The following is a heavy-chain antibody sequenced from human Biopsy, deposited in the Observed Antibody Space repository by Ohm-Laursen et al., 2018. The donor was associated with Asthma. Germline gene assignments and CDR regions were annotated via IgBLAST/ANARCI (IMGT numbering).Heavy chain of an antibody. V-gene: IGHV4-31*03. CDR3: ARVRGDGSGSSRDNYFGMDV. Sequence: SDTLSLTCTVSGDSISSPAYYWSWVRQHPGKGLEWIGYISYSGTTFYHPSLMSRLIISLDTFKNQFSLKLSSVTAADTAVYYCARVRGDGSGSSRDNYFGMDVWGQGTTVTVSS. CDR2: ISYSGTT. J-gene: IGHJ6*02. CDR1: GDSISSPAYY. D-gene: IGHD3-10*01.